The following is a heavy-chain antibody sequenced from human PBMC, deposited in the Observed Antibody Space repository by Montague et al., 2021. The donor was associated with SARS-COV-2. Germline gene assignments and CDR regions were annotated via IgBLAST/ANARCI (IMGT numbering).Heavy chain of an antibody. D-gene: IGHD2/OR15-2a*01. CDR1: GGSFRSSAYF. CDR2: FHNNGPT. Sequence: SETPSLTCTVSGGSFRSSAYFWGWIRQPPGKGLEWIGCFHNNGPTYYNSSLKSRVSISADTSKTQFSLRLSSKTAAGTALYYCAGHGEGCNGTTWYSQYFDSWGQGTLVTVSS. J-gene: IGHJ4*02. CDR3: AGHGEGCNGTTWYSQYFDS. V-gene: IGHV4-39*01.